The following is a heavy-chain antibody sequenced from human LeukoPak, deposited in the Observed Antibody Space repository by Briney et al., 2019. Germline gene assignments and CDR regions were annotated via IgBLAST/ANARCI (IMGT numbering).Heavy chain of an antibody. D-gene: IGHD1-26*01. Sequence: SVKVSCKASGGTFSSYAISWVRQAPGQGLEWMGGIIPIFGTANYAQKFQGRVTITADESTSTAYMELSSLRSEDTAVYYCAREKWELPGHYYMDVWGKGTTVTVSS. CDR1: GGTFSSYA. V-gene: IGHV1-69*13. CDR3: AREKWELPGHYYMDV. J-gene: IGHJ6*03. CDR2: IIPIFGTA.